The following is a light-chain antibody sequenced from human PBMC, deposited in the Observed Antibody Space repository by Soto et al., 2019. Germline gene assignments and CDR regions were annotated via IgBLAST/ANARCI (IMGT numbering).Light chain of an antibody. CDR2: GVS. CDR3: SSYTNINTRV. J-gene: IGLJ3*02. V-gene: IGLV2-14*01. CDR1: SSDVGGYNY. Sequence: QSALTQPASVSGSPGQSITISCTGTSSDVGGYNYVSWFQQHPGKAPKVIIHGVSDRPSGVSNRFSGSKSGNTASLTISGLQAEDEADYYCSSYTNINTRVFGGGTKLTVL.